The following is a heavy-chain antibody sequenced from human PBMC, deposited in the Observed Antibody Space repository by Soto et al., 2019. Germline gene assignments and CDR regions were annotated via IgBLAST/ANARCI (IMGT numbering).Heavy chain of an antibody. CDR2: INPDGSAT. D-gene: IGHD3-3*01. V-gene: IGHV3-74*01. J-gene: IGHJ6*02. Sequence: PGGSLKLSCAASGFTFSSYWMPWVRHAPGKGLVWVSRINPDGSATSYADSVKGRFTISRDNSKNTLYLQMNSLRAEDTAVYYCARAYDFWSGYPPVYGMDVWGQGTTVTVSS. CDR3: ARAYDFWSGYPPVYGMDV. CDR1: GFTFSSYW.